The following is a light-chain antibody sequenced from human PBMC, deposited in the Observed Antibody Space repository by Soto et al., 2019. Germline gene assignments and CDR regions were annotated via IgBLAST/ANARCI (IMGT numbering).Light chain of an antibody. J-gene: IGKJ1*01. Sequence: VVMTQSPHTLPVTLGQPASISCRASQSVVYSDVNTYLNWFQQRPGQSPRRLIYKVSNRDSGVPDRFSGSGSGTDFTLKISRVEAEDVGVYYCMQGTHWPPTFCQVTKLDI. CDR3: MQGTHWPPT. CDR2: KVS. CDR1: QSVVYSDVNTY. V-gene: IGKV2-30*01.